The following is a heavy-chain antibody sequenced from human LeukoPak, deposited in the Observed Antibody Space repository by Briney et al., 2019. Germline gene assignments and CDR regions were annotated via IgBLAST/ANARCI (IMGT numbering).Heavy chain of an antibody. V-gene: IGHV4-59*12. J-gene: IGHJ6*02. CDR2: IHYSGST. D-gene: IGHD6-25*01. CDR1: GGSISSYY. Sequence: SETLSLTCTVSGGSISSYYWNWIRQPPGKGLEWIGDIHYSGSTKYKPSLKSRVTMSVDTSKNQFSLKLSFVTAADTAVYYCARDRVRDGLDVWGQGTTVTVSS. CDR3: ARDRVRDGLDV.